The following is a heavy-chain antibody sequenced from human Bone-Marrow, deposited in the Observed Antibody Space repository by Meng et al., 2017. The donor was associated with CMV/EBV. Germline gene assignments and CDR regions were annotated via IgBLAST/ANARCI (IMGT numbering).Heavy chain of an antibody. J-gene: IGHJ2*01. D-gene: IGHD6-19*01. CDR3: ARTTSSGWYRGHWYFDL. Sequence: GSLRLSCTVSGASVGSYYWSWIRQPPGKGLEWIGYIYYSGSTNFNPSLRSRVTISVDTSKNQFSLKLSSVTAADTAVYYCARTTSSGWYRGHWYFDLWGRGTLVTVSS. V-gene: IGHV4-59*02. CDR2: IYYSGST. CDR1: GASVGSYY.